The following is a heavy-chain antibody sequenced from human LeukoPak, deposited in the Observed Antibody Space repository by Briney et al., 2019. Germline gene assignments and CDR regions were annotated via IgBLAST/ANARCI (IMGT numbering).Heavy chain of an antibody. CDR1: GYTFTSYA. V-gene: IGHV7-4-1*02. CDR2: INTNTGNP. J-gene: IGHJ6*03. D-gene: IGHD3-16*01. CDR3: ATKQTTYYDYVWGSYGYYYYYMDV. Sequence: ASVKVSCKASGYTFTSYAMNWVRQAPGQGLEWMGWINTNTGNPTYAQGFTGRFVFSLDTSVSTAYLQISSLKAEDTAVYYCATKQTTYYDYVWGSYGYYYYYMDVWGKGTTVTVSS.